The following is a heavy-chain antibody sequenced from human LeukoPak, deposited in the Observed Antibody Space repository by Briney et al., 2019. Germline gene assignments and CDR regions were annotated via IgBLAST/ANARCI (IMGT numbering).Heavy chain of an antibody. CDR1: GFSFRDA. J-gene: IGHJ4*02. CDR2: ISGSGGST. Sequence: GGSLRLSCVGSGFSFRDAWLSWVRQAPGKGLEWVSAISGSGGSTYYADSVKGRFTISRDNSKNTLYVQMNSLRAEDTAVYYCAKAKEEWLPPFDYWGQGTLVTVFS. D-gene: IGHD6-19*01. V-gene: IGHV3-23*01. CDR3: AKAKEEWLPPFDY.